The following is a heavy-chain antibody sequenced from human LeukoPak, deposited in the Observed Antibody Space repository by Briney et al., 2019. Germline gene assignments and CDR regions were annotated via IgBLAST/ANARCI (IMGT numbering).Heavy chain of an antibody. Sequence: GGSLRLSCSASGFTFSSYAMRWVRQAPGKGLGYVSGISSNGGSTNYEDSVKGRFTISRDNSKNTLYLQMSSLRAEDTAVYYCVRGHSSSSNYFDYWGQGSLVSVSS. CDR3: VRGHSSSSNYFDY. CDR2: ISSNGGST. D-gene: IGHD6-6*01. V-gene: IGHV3-64D*09. J-gene: IGHJ4*02. CDR1: GFTFSSYA.